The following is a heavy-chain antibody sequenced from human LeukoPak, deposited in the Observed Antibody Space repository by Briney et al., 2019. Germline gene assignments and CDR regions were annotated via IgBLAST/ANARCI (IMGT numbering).Heavy chain of an antibody. CDR2: INWNGGST. CDR1: GFTFSSYA. Sequence: GGSLRLSCAASGFTFSSYAMSWVRQAPGKGLEWVSGINWNGGSTGYADSVKGRFTISRDNAKNSLYLQMNSLRAEDTALYYCARDRGYCSGGSCIPGAFDIWGQGTMVTVSS. V-gene: IGHV3-20*04. J-gene: IGHJ3*02. D-gene: IGHD2-15*01. CDR3: ARDRGYCSGGSCIPGAFDI.